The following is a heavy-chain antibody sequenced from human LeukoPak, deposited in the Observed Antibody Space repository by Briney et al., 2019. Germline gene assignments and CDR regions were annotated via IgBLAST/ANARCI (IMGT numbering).Heavy chain of an antibody. CDR1: GGSFSGYY. CDR2: IYYSGST. V-gene: IGHV4-59*01. J-gene: IGHJ4*02. D-gene: IGHD1-1*01. Sequence: NPSETLSLTCAVYGGSFSGYYWSWIRQPPGKGLEWIGYIYYSGSTNYNPSLKSRVTISVDTSKNQFSLKLSSVTAADTAVYYCARAETYNWKQRGYFDYWGQGTLVTVSS. CDR3: ARAETYNWKQRGYFDY.